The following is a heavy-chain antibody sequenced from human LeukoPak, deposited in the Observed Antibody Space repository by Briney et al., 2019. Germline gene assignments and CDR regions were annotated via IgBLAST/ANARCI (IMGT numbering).Heavy chain of an antibody. CDR2: IKQDGSEK. D-gene: IGHD6-19*01. CDR1: GFTFSSYW. CDR3: ARVGIAVAGYDAFDI. J-gene: IGHJ3*02. V-gene: IGHV3-7*03. Sequence: GGSLRLSCAASGFTFSSYWMSWVRQAPGKGLEWVANIKQDGSEKYYVDSVKGRFTISRDNAKNSLYLQMNSLRAEDTAVYYCARVGIAVAGYDAFDIWGQGTKVSVSS.